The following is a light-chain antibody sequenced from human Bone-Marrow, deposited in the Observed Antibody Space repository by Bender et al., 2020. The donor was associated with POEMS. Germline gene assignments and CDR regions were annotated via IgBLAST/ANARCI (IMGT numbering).Light chain of an antibody. J-gene: IGLJ3*02. V-gene: IGLV1-44*01. CDR3: AVWDDSLNGWV. CDR1: SSNIGAHA. CDR2: SSH. Sequence: QSVLTQPPSASGTPGQRVTISCSGGSSNIGAHAVNWYQHLPGTAPKLLIYSSHRRPSEVPDRFSGSRSGTSDSLAISGLQSEDEDDYYCAVWDDSLNGWVFGGGTKLTVL.